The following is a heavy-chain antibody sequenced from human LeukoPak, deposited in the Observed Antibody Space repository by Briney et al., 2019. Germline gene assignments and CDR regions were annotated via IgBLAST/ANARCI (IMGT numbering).Heavy chain of an antibody. Sequence: GSSVKVSCKASGGTFSSYAISWVRQAPGQGLEWMGRIIPIFGTANYAQKFQGRVTITTDESTSTAYMELSSLRSEDTAVYYCARDRVASGWYSGLPDYWGQGTLVTVSS. CDR2: IIPIFGTA. J-gene: IGHJ4*02. V-gene: IGHV1-69*05. CDR3: ARDRVASGWYSGLPDY. D-gene: IGHD6-13*01. CDR1: GGTFSSYA.